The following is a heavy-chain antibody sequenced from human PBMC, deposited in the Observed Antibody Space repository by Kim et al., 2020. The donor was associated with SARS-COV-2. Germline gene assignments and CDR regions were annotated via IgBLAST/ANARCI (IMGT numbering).Heavy chain of an antibody. Sequence: ASVKVSCKASGYRFTSNKMHWVRQAPGQGLEWMGIITPIDGFTVYAQNLQGRFTVTRDTSTATVYMELSSLRSDDTAVYYCARDNINWAFDIWGQGTMVIVSP. CDR1: GYRFTSNK. CDR3: ARDNINWAFDI. CDR2: ITPIDGFT. J-gene: IGHJ3*02. V-gene: IGHV1-46*04.